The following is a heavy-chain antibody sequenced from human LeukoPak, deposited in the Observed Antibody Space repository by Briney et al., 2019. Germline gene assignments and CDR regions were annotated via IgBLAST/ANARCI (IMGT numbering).Heavy chain of an antibody. CDR2: ISGSGGST. D-gene: IGHD6-13*01. Sequence: GGSLRLSCEASGFTFSSYWMSWVRQAPGKGLEWVSAISGSGGSTYYADSVKGRFTISRDNSKNTLYLQMNSLRAEDTAVYYCAKTGIAAAGTIDYWGQGTLVTVSS. CDR1: GFTFSSYW. CDR3: AKTGIAAAGTIDY. J-gene: IGHJ4*02. V-gene: IGHV3-23*01.